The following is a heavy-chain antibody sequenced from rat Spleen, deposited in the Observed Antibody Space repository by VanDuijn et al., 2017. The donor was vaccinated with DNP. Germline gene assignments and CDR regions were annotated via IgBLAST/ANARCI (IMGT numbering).Heavy chain of an antibody. CDR1: GFTFSNYD. V-gene: IGHV5-25*01. CDR2: ISTSGGST. D-gene: IGHD1-12*02. J-gene: IGHJ4*01. Sequence: EVQLVESGGGLVQPGRSLKLSCAASGFTFSNYDMAWVRQAPTKGLEWVASISTSGGSTYYRDSVKGRFTVSRDNAKSTLYLQMDSLRSEDTATYYCARWSYDGSYYLDAWGQGASVTVSS. CDR3: ARWSYDGSYYLDA.